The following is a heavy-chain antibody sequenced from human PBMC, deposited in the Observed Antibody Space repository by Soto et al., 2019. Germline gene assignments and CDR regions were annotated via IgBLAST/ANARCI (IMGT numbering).Heavy chain of an antibody. J-gene: IGHJ4*02. V-gene: IGHV4-34*01. Sequence: QVQLQQWGAGLLKPSETLSLTCAVYGGSFSGYYWSWIRQSPGKGLEWIGEINHSGSSNYNPSLKSRLTISVDTSNNQLSLKLSSVTAADTVVYYCAIAPGLVVVSDRNGHYFDYLGQGTLVTVSS. CDR1: GGSFSGYY. CDR2: INHSGSS. D-gene: IGHD2-21*01. CDR3: AIAPGLVVVSDRNGHYFDY.